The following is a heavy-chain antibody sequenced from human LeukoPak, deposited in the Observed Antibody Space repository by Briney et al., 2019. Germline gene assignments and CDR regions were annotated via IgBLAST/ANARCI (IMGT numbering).Heavy chain of an antibody. CDR3: AKWSGDYPSYYLDY. Sequence: GGSLRLSCAASGFTFSSYSMNWVRQAPGKGLEWVALIRSDGISKNYADSVKGRFTISRDTSKNTVYLQMNSLRAEDTAVYSCAKWSGDYPSYYLDYWGQGTLVTVSS. CDR1: GFTFSSYS. D-gene: IGHD4-17*01. J-gene: IGHJ4*02. V-gene: IGHV3-30*02. CDR2: IRSDGISK.